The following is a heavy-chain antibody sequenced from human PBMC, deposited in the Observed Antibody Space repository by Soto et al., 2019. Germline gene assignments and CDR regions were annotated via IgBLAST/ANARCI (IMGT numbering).Heavy chain of an antibody. Sequence: SETLSLTCTVSGGSISSGGYYWSLIRQHPGTGLEWIGNFYHGGSTYYNPSLKSRLTLSVDTSKNHLSLKLSSVTAADTAVHWCARDRYSYGYFDYWGQGAMVTVPS. CDR1: GGSISSGGYY. J-gene: IGHJ4*02. V-gene: IGHV4-31*03. CDR2: FYHGGST. D-gene: IGHD5-18*01. CDR3: ARDRYSYGYFDY.